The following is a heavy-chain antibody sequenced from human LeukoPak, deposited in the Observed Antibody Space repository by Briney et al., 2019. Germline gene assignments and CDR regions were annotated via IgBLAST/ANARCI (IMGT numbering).Heavy chain of an antibody. D-gene: IGHD4-23*01. CDR2: ISGGGGST. V-gene: IGHV3-23*01. J-gene: IGHJ3*02. CDR1: GFTFTSYS. Sequence: PGGSLRLSCAASGFTFTSYSMNWVRQAPGKGLEWVSTISGGGGSTYYADSVKGRFTISRDNSKNTLYLQVNSLRAEDTAVYYCAKGRGNSVYDAFDIWGQGTMVTVSS. CDR3: AKGRGNSVYDAFDI.